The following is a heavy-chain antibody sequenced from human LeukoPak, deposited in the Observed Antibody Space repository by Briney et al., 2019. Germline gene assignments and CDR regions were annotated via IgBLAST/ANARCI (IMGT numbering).Heavy chain of an antibody. D-gene: IGHD4-17*01. V-gene: IGHV3-48*01. CDR3: ARDTGGGGDYRYYYGIDV. Sequence: GGSLRLSCAASGFTFSSYSMNWVRQAPGKGLEWVSYINSSSSTIYYADSVKGRFTISRDNAKNSLYLQMNSLRAEDTAVYYCARDTGGGGDYRYYYGIDVWGQGTTVTVSS. J-gene: IGHJ6*02. CDR2: INSSSSTI. CDR1: GFTFSSYS.